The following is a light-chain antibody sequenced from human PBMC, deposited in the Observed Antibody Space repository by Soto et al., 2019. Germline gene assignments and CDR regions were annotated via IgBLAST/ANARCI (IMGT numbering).Light chain of an antibody. Sequence: DIQMTPSPSTLSGSVVDRVTITCRASQTISSWLAWYQQKPGKAPKLLIYKASTLKSGVPSRFSGSGSGTEFTLTISSLQPDDGATYYGQHYNSYSEAVGQGTKVDIK. V-gene: IGKV1-5*03. CDR1: QTISSW. CDR3: QHYNSYSEA. CDR2: KAS. J-gene: IGKJ1*01.